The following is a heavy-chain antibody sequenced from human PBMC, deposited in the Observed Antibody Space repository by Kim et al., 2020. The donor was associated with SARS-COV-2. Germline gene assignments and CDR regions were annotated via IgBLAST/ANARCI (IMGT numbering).Heavy chain of an antibody. Sequence: QKFQGRGTMTRDTSISTAYMELSRLRSDDTAVYYCARDSVVPAASDAFDIWGQGTMVTVSS. V-gene: IGHV1-2*02. J-gene: IGHJ3*02. D-gene: IGHD2-2*01. CDR3: ARDSVVPAASDAFDI.